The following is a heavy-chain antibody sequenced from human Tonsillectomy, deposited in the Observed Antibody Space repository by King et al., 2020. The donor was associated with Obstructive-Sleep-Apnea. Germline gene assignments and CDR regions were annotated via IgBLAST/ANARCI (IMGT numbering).Heavy chain of an antibody. CDR2: IIPIFGTA. D-gene: IGHD3-22*01. J-gene: IGHJ3*02. CDR1: GGTFSSYA. CDR3: ARDPHYYDSSGITDAFDI. V-gene: IGHV1-69*01. Sequence: VQLVESGAEVKKPGSSVKVSCKASGGTFSSYAISWVRQAPGQGLEWMGGIIPIFGTANYAQKFQGRVTITADESTSTAYMELSSLRSEDTAVYYCARDPHYYDSSGITDAFDIWGQGTMVTVSS.